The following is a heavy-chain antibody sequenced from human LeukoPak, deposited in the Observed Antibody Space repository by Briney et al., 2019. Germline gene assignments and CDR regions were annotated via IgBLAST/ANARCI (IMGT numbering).Heavy chain of an antibody. CDR3: ARSSRGAAAGFDY. CDR2: IYYSGST. J-gene: IGHJ4*02. CDR1: GGSISSYY. D-gene: IGHD6-13*01. V-gene: IGHV4-59*01. Sequence: SETLSLTCTVSGGSISSYYWSWIRQPPGKGLEWIGYIYYSGSTNYNPSLKSRVTISVDTSKNQFSLKLSSVTAADTAVYYCARSSRGAAAGFDYWGQGTLVTVSS.